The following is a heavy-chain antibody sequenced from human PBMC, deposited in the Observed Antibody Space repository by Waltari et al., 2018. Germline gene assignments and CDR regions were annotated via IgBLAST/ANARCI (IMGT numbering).Heavy chain of an antibody. CDR2: INHRGST. D-gene: IGHD3-10*01. Sequence: QVQLQQWGAGLLKPSETLSLSCAVYGGSFSSYYWSWIRPSPRTGLEWIGEINHRGSTNANPSLKSRVTISVDTSKNQVSLRLRSVTAADTAVYYCARGGWFGRGNDAFDIWGQGTTVTVSS. V-gene: IGHV4-34*01. J-gene: IGHJ3*02. CDR3: ARGGWFGRGNDAFDI. CDR1: GGSFSSYY.